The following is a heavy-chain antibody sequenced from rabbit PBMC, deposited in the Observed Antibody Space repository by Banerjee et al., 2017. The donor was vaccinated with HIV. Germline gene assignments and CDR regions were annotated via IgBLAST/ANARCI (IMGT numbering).Heavy chain of an antibody. CDR1: GFDLSSYFF. CDR2: IYTGSGST. V-gene: IGHV1S45*01. J-gene: IGHJ4*01. Sequence: QEQLEESGGGLVKPEGSLTLTCKASGFDLSSYFFMCWVRQAPGKGLEWIGCIYTGSGSTYYASWVKGRFTISKTSSTTVTLQMTSLTAADTATYFCARDVVAGDGYALWGPGTLVTVS. D-gene: IGHD6-1*01. CDR3: ARDVVAGDGYAL.